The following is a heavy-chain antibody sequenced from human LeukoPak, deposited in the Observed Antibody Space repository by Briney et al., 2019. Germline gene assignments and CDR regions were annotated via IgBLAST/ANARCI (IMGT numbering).Heavy chain of an antibody. CDR1: GDSVSSNSAA. CDR3: AREGEVGTTWSWFDP. CDR2: RYYRSKWYN. J-gene: IGHJ5*02. D-gene: IGHD1-26*01. Sequence: QTLSLTCAISGDSVSSNSAAWIWIRQSPSRGLEWLARRYYRSKWYNDYAVSVKSRITINPDTSKNQFSLQLNSVTPEDTAVYYCAREGEVGTTWSWFDPWGQGTLVTVSS. V-gene: IGHV6-1*01.